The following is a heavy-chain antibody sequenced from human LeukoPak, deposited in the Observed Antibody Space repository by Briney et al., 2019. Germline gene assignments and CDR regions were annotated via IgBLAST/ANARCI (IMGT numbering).Heavy chain of an antibody. J-gene: IGHJ4*02. D-gene: IGHD2-15*01. CDR2: INPDSGGT. CDR1: GYSFSDHY. CDR3: AREVQCSRSSCYSLPADY. V-gene: IGHV1-2*02. Sequence: GASVKVSCKASGYSFSDHYMHWVRQAPRQGLEWMGWINPDSGGTNYAQKFQGRVTMTRDTSISTVYLELSGLRYDDTAVHYCAREVQCSRSSCYSLPADYWGQGTLVTVSS.